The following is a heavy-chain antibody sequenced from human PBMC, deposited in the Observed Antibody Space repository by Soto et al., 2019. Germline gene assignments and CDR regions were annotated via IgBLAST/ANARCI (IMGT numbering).Heavy chain of an antibody. CDR3: ATDLPGRPPELPAY. CDR1: GYTLTELS. Sequence: ASVKVSCKVSGYTLTELSMHWVRQAPGKGLEWMGGFDPEDGETIYAQKFQGRVTMTGDTSTDTAYMELSSLRSEDTGVYYCATDLPGRPPELPAYWGQGTLVTVSS. V-gene: IGHV1-24*01. CDR2: FDPEDGET. J-gene: IGHJ4*02. D-gene: IGHD1-26*01.